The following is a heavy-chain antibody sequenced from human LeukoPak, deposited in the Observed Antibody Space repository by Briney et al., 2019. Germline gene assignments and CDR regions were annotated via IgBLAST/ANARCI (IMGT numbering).Heavy chain of an antibody. D-gene: IGHD6-19*01. CDR3: ATPKSVAGSFDN. V-gene: IGHV5-51*01. CDR2: IYPGDSDT. Sequence: GESLKISCKGSGYSFTSYWIAWVRQMPGKGLQWMGIIYPGDSDTRYSPSFQGQVTISADKSITTAYLQWSSLKASDTAMYYCATPKSVAGSFDNWGQGTLVTVSS. CDR1: GYSFTSYW. J-gene: IGHJ4*02.